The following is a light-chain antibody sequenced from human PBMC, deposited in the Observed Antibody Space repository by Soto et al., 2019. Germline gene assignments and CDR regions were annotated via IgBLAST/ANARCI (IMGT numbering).Light chain of an antibody. CDR2: GAS. CDR3: QQYDNLPGWT. CDR1: QSVSSN. J-gene: IGKJ1*01. Sequence: EIVMTQSPATLSVSPGERATLSCRASQSVSSNLAWYQQKPGQAPRLLIYGASTRATGIPARFSGSGSGTEFTLTISSLQSEDIATYYCQQYDNLPGWTFGQGTKVEIK. V-gene: IGKV3-15*01.